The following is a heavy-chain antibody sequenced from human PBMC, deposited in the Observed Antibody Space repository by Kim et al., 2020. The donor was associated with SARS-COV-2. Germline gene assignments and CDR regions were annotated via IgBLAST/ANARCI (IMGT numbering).Heavy chain of an antibody. CDR1: GFTFSSYS. CDR2: ISSSSRYI. CDR3: ARDAFYGSGSYYRVIDY. D-gene: IGHD3-10*01. V-gene: IGHV3-21*01. Sequence: GGSLRLSCAASGFTFSSYSMNWVRQAPGKGLEWVSSISSSSRYIYYADSVKGRFTISRDNAKNSLYLQMNSLRAEDTAVYYCARDAFYGSGSYYRVIDYWGQGTLVTVSS. J-gene: IGHJ4*02.